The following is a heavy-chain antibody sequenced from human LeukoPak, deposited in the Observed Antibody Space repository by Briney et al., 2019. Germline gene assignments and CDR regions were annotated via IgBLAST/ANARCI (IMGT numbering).Heavy chain of an antibody. CDR1: GFTFSSYA. D-gene: IGHD5-12*01. Sequence: PGGSLRLSCAASGFTFSSYAMSWVRQAPGKGLEWVSAISGSGGSTYYADSVKGRFTISRDSSKNTLYLQMNSLRAEDTAVYYCAKAREWLRFVPFFDYWGQGTLVTVSS. V-gene: IGHV3-23*01. CDR3: AKAREWLRFVPFFDY. CDR2: ISGSGGST. J-gene: IGHJ4*02.